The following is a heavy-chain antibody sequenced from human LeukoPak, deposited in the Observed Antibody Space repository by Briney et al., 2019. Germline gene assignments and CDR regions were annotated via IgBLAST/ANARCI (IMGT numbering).Heavy chain of an antibody. CDR1: GYTFTSHD. CDR3: ARELRVAAAGHFDY. J-gene: IGHJ4*02. Sequence: ASVKVSCKASGYTFTSHDINWVRQATGQGLEWMGWMNPNSGNTGYAQKFQGRVTITRNTSISTAYMELSSLRSEDTAVYYCARELRVAAAGHFDYWGQGTLVTVSS. CDR2: MNPNSGNT. D-gene: IGHD6-13*01. V-gene: IGHV1-8*01.